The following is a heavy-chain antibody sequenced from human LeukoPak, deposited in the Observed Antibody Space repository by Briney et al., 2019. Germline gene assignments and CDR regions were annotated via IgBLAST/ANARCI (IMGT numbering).Heavy chain of an antibody. V-gene: IGHV1-8*03. D-gene: IGHD4-17*01. CDR2: MNPNSGNT. J-gene: IGHJ6*03. CDR3: ARGVRGAVTTGGLGGYYYYMDV. Sequence: ASVKVSCKASGYTFTNYYVHWVRQAPGQGLEWMGWMNPNSGNTGYAQKFQGRVTITRNTSISTAYMELSSLRSEDTAVYYCARGVRGAVTTGGLGGYYYYMDVWGKGTTVTVSS. CDR1: GYTFTNYY.